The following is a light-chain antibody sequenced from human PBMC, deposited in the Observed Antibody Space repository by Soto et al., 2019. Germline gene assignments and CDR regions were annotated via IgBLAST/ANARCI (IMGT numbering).Light chain of an antibody. CDR3: ATWDDSLIGPV. Sequence: QAVVTQPPSASGTPGQRVTISCSGRNSNIGGNTVHWYQQLPGTAPKLLIYSNSQRPSGVPDRFSGSKSGTSASLAISGLQSEDEADYYCATWDDSLIGPVFGGGTKLTVL. J-gene: IGLJ3*02. CDR2: SNS. V-gene: IGLV1-44*01. CDR1: NSNIGGNT.